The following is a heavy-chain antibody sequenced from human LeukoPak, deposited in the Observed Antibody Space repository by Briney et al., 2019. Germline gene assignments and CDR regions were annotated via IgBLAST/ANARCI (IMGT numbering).Heavy chain of an antibody. J-gene: IGHJ6*02. CDR3: ARAFVVEVAATGPAPDYYYGMDV. V-gene: IGHV4-39*01. CDR2: IYYSGST. Sequence: PSETLSLTCTVSGGSISSGSYYWGWIRQPPGKGLEWIGSIYYSGSTYYNPSLKSRVTISVDTSKNQFSLKLSSVTAADTAVYYCARAFVVEVAATGPAPDYYYGMDVWGQGTTVTVSS. CDR1: GGSISSGSYY. D-gene: IGHD2-15*01.